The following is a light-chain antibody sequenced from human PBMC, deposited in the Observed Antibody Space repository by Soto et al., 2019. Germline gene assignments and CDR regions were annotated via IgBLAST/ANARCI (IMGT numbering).Light chain of an antibody. V-gene: IGKV3-15*01. CDR3: QQYNNWSPWT. CDR2: GAS. CDR1: QSVSSN. Sequence: EIVMTQYPATLSVSPGEIATLSCGSIQSVSSNLAWYQQKPGQAPRLLIYGASTRATGIPARFSGSGSGKEFTITISSLQSEDFAVYYCQQYNNWSPWTFGQGTEVDIK. J-gene: IGKJ1*01.